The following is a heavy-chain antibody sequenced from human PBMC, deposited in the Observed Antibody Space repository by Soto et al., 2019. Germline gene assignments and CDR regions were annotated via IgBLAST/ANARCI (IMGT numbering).Heavy chain of an antibody. V-gene: IGHV3-74*01. J-gene: IGHJ5*02. Sequence: EAPLVESGGGLVPPGGSLSLSCAASGFHFSPYWMRWVRQTPGKGLVWVSRINAEGNTIYADSVRGRFTIARDNAKNMLYLQMTSLRAEDTAVYFCARGSNTAFDPWGQGTLVTGSS. D-gene: IGHD2-21*02. CDR1: GFHFSPYW. CDR3: ARGSNTAFDP. CDR2: INAEGNT.